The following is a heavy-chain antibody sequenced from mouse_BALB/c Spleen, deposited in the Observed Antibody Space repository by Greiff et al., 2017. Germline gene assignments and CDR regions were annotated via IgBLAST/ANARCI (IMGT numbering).Heavy chain of an antibody. D-gene: IGHD1-1*01. CDR2: ISSGGSYT. CDR1: GFTFSSYA. CDR3: AREKVTTVVGPGAMDY. Sequence: DVKLVESGGGLVKPGGSLKLSCAASGFTFSSYAMSWVRQSPEKRLEWVAEISSGGSYTYYPDTVTGRFTISRDNAKNTLYLEMSSLRSEDTAMYYCAREKVTTVVGPGAMDYWGQGTSVTVSS. J-gene: IGHJ4*01. V-gene: IGHV5-9-4*01.